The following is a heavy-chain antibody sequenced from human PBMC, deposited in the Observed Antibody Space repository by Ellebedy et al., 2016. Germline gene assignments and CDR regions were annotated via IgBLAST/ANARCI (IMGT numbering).Heavy chain of an antibody. CDR3: ARDLNWETY. J-gene: IGHJ4*02. V-gene: IGHV3-7*01. D-gene: IGHD7-27*01. CDR2: IKPDGSEK. Sequence: GESLKISCAASGFTFSTHWMTWVRQAPGKGLEWVASIKPDGSEKNYVDSVKGRFTISRDNAKNSLYLQVNSLRAEDTAVYYCARDLNWETYWGQGTLVTVSS. CDR1: GFTFSTHW.